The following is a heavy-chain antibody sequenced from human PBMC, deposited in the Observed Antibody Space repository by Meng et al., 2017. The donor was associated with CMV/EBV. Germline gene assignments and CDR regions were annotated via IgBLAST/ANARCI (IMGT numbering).Heavy chain of an antibody. J-gene: IGHJ4*02. CDR3: ARGNGVAHDY. V-gene: IGHV1-3*01. CDR1: GYTFTGYG. CDR2: INAGDGNR. D-gene: IGHD3-3*01. Sequence: QVELVQSGAEGKKPGASVKVSCKASGYTFTGYGIHWVRRAPGQRLEWMGWINAGDGNRKYSQKFQDRVTITRDTSASTAYMELSSLRSEDTAVYYCARGNGVAHDYWGQGTLVTVSS.